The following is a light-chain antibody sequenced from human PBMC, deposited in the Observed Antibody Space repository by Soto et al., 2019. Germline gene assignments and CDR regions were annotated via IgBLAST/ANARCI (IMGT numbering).Light chain of an antibody. CDR2: KVS. Sequence: QSVRTQPASVSGSPGQSITISCTGTRSDVGGFNYVSWYQQHSGQAPKLMIYKVSSPPSGASYRVSACKTGNTASLTICGLQAEDKADYYCSTYTRNSTYVFGNGTKVTV. J-gene: IGLJ1*01. CDR1: RSDVGGFNY. CDR3: STYTRNSTYV. V-gene: IGLV2-14*01.